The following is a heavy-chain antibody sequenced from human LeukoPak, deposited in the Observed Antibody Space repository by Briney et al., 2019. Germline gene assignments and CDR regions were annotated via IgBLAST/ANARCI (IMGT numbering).Heavy chain of an antibody. V-gene: IGHV4-39*07. D-gene: IGHD3-10*01. CDR3: ARVTAGGYYYFDY. J-gene: IGHJ4*02. CDR2: IYYSGNT. Sequence: PSETLSLTCIVSGGSISSTTYYWGWIRQPPGKRLEWIGSIYYSGNTYYNPSLKSRVTISVDTSKNQFSLKLSSVTAADTAVYYCARVTAGGYYYFDYWGQGTLVTVSS. CDR1: GGSISSTTYY.